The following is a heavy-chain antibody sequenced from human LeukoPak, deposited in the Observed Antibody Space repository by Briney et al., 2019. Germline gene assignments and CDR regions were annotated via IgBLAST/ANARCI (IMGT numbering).Heavy chain of an antibody. Sequence: SETLSLTCAVYGGSFSGYYWNWIRQPPGKGLEWIGEINHSGSTNYNPSLKSRVTISVDTSKNQFSLKLSSVTAADTAVYYCARGAPEPNHWGQGTLVTVSS. CDR2: INHSGST. D-gene: IGHD1-14*01. J-gene: IGHJ5*02. CDR3: ARGAPEPNH. CDR1: GGSFSGYY. V-gene: IGHV4-34*01.